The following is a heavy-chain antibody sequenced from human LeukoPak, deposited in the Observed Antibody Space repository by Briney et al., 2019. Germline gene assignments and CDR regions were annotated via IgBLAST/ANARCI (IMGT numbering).Heavy chain of an antibody. V-gene: IGHV4-39*07. CDR1: GGSINSSSYY. Sequence: SETLSLTCTVSGGSINSSSYYWGWIRQPPGKGLEWIGSIHFIGITYYNPSLKSRITISVDTSKNQSSLRLNSVIAADTAVYYCARIKKGDYMDVWGKGTTVTVSS. CDR2: IHFIGIT. J-gene: IGHJ6*03. D-gene: IGHD3-16*01. CDR3: ARIKKGDYMDV.